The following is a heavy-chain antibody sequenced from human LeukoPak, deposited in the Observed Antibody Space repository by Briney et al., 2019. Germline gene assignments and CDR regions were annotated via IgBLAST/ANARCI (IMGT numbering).Heavy chain of an antibody. CDR2: ISGSGGST. V-gene: IGHV3-23*01. Sequence: GGSLRLSCAASGFTFSSYAMSWVRQAPGKGLEWVSAISGSGGSTYYADSVKGRFTISRDNSKNTLYLQMNSLRAEDTAVYYCAKDHNDYDILTGYYNAHFDYWGQGTLVTVSS. CDR3: AKDHNDYDILTGYYNAHFDY. CDR1: GFTFSSYA. J-gene: IGHJ4*02. D-gene: IGHD3-9*01.